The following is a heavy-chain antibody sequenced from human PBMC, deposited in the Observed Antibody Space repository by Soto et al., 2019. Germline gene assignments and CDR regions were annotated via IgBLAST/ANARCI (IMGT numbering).Heavy chain of an antibody. V-gene: IGHV2-5*02. J-gene: IGHJ5*02. D-gene: IGHD1-1*01. CDR2: IYWDDDK. CDR3: TSRTQPPGWFDP. Sequence: QITLKESGPTLVKPTQTLTLTCTFSGFSLSTSGVGVGWIRQPPEKALEWLALIYWDDDKRYNPSLKSRLTIIKDPSKNQVALTMTNMDPVDTASYYCTSRTQPPGWFDPWGQGTLVTVSS. CDR1: GFSLSTSGVG.